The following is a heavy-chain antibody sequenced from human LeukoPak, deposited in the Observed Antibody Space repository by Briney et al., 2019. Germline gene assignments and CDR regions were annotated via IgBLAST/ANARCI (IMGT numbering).Heavy chain of an antibody. J-gene: IGHJ4*02. D-gene: IGHD3-22*01. CDR3: ARDKSSGALGY. V-gene: IGHV3-48*03. CDR1: GFMFRDYE. CDR2: ISTSGNSI. Sequence: PGGSLRLSCAASGFMFRDYEMNWVRQAPGKGLQWISYISTSGNSIYYADSVKGRFTISRDNAENSLYLQLNSLRAEDTAVYYCARDKSSGALGYWGQGTLVTVSS.